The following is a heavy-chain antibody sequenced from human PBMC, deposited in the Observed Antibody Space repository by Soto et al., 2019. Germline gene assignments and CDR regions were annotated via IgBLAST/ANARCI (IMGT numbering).Heavy chain of an antibody. Sequence: GGSLRLSCAASGFTFSSYAMHWVRQAPGKGLEWVGFIRSKAYGGTTEYAASVKGRFTISRDDSKSIAYLQMNSLKTEDTAVYYCTRARWELLFFDYWGQGTLVTVSS. CDR3: TRARWELLFFDY. CDR2: IRSKAYGGTT. CDR1: GFTFSSYA. V-gene: IGHV3-49*04. J-gene: IGHJ4*02. D-gene: IGHD1-26*01.